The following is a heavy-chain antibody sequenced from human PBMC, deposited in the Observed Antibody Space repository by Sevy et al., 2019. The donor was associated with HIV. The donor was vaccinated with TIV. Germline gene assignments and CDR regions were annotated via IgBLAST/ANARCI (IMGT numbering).Heavy chain of an antibody. J-gene: IGHJ6*02. Sequence: GGSLRLSCAASGFTFSNAWMSWVRQAPGKGLEWVSAISGSGGSTYYADSVKGRFTISRDNSKNTLYLQMNSLRAEDTAVYYCAKGEGYCGGDCYYGDYYYGMDVWGQGTTVTVSS. CDR2: ISGSGGST. CDR1: GFTFSNAW. CDR3: AKGEGYCGGDCYYGDYYYGMDV. D-gene: IGHD2-21*01. V-gene: IGHV3-23*01.